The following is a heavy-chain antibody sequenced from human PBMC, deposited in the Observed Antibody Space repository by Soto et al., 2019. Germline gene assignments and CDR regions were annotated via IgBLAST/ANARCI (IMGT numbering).Heavy chain of an antibody. J-gene: IGHJ4*02. D-gene: IGHD3-10*01. CDR2: ISSSSSYT. Sequence: GSLRLSCAASGFTFSDYYMSWIRQAPGKGLEWVSYISSSSSYTNYADSVKGRFTISRDNAKNSLYLQMNSLRAEDTAVYYCARVPSSRTHLDYWGQGTLVTVSS. CDR1: GFTFSDYY. V-gene: IGHV3-11*06. CDR3: ARVPSSRTHLDY.